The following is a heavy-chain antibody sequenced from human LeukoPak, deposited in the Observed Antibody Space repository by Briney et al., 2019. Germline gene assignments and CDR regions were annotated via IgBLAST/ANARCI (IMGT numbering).Heavy chain of an antibody. Sequence: PGGSLRLSCAASGFTFSSYSMNWVRQAPGNGLEWVSSISSSSSYIYYADSVKGRFTISRDNAKNSLYLQMNSLRAEDTAVYYCARVCSGSHCGYWGQGTLVTVSS. V-gene: IGHV3-21*01. CDR1: GFTFSSYS. CDR2: ISSSSSYI. CDR3: ARVCSGSHCGY. J-gene: IGHJ4*02. D-gene: IGHD1-26*01.